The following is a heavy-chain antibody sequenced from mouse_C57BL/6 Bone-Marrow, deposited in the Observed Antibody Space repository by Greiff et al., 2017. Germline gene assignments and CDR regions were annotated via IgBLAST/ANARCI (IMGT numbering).Heavy chain of an antibody. J-gene: IGHJ2*01. CDR2: IDPSDSYT. CDR3: ARRYGFDY. D-gene: IGHD1-1*02. CDR1: GYTFTSYW. Sequence: QVQLQQPGAELVKPGASVKLSCKASGYTFTSYWMQWVKQRPGQGLEWIGEIDPSDSYTNYNQKFKGKAPLTVDTSSSTAYMQLSSLTSEDSAVYYCARRYGFDYWGQGTTLTVSS. V-gene: IGHV1-50*01.